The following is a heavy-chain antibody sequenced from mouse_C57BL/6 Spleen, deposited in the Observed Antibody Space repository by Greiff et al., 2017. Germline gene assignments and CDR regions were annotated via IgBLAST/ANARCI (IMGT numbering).Heavy chain of an antibody. J-gene: IGHJ3*01. Sequence: VKLQESGPELVKPGASVKISCKASGYAFSSSWMNWVKQRPGKGLEWIGRIYPGDGDTNYNGKFKGKATLTADKSSSTAYMQLSSLTSEDSAVYFCAREGYDYDVRFAYWGQGTLVTVSA. CDR1: GYAFSSSW. CDR2: IYPGDGDT. V-gene: IGHV1-82*01. CDR3: AREGYDYDVRFAY. D-gene: IGHD2-4*01.